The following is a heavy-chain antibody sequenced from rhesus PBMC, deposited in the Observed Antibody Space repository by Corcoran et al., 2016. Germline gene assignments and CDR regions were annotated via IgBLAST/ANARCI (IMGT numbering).Heavy chain of an antibody. CDR1: GYTFTDYY. Sequence: EVRLVQSGAEVKKAGAPVTISCKASGYTFTDYYLHWSRQAPGKGLEWLVRVLLENGEELPAHKFQDRFTITAFTSSDTSYMDLTSLISETTSVYYCATALLDYNSLDVWGRGVLVTVSS. V-gene: IGHV1-111*02. CDR2: VLLENGEE. CDR3: ATALLDYNSLDV. D-gene: IGHD3-22*01. J-gene: IGHJ5-2*02.